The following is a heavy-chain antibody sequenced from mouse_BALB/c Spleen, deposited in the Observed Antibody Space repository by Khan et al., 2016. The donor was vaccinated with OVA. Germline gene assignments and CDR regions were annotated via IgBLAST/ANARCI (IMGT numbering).Heavy chain of an antibody. V-gene: IGHV2-9*02. J-gene: IGHJ2*01. CDR2: IWAGGST. CDR3: ARYKYAVGY. Sequence: QVQLKESGPGLVAPSQSLSITCTVYGYSLTRYGVHWVRQPPGKGLEWLGLIWAGGSTNYNWALMSRLSINIDNSKSLVFLIMNSLQTDDTALYYCARYKYAVGYWGQGTTLTVSS. D-gene: IGHD2-14*01. CDR1: GYSLTRYG.